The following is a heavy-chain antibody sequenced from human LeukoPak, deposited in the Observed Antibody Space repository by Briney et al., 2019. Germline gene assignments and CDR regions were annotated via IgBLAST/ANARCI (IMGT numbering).Heavy chain of an antibody. CDR3: AKALPAASYYAMDV. CDR1: GFTFSTYA. J-gene: IGHJ6*02. D-gene: IGHD2-15*01. V-gene: IGHV3-23*01. CDR2: ISGSGGST. Sequence: PGRSLRLSCAASGFTFSTYAMSWVRQAPGKGLEWVSTISGSGGSTHYADSVKGRFTISRDNSKNTLFLQMNSLRAEDTAIYYCAKALPAASYYAMDVWGQGTTVTVSS.